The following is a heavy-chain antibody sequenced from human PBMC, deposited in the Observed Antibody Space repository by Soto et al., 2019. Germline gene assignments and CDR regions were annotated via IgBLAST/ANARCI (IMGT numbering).Heavy chain of an antibody. V-gene: IGHV1-3*05. CDR3: ARAPGGSSSFVDY. CDR1: GYTFTSYA. CDR2: INAGNGNT. Sequence: QVQLVQSGAEEKKPGASVKVSCKASGYTFTSYAMHWVRQAPGQRLEWMGWINAGNGNTKYSQKFPGRVNITRDTSASTAYMELSSLRSEDTAVYYCARAPGGSSSFVDYWGQGTLVTVSS. D-gene: IGHD6-6*01. J-gene: IGHJ4*02.